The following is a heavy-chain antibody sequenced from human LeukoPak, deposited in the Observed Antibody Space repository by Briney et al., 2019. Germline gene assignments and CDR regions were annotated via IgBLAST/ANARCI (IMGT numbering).Heavy chain of an antibody. CDR3: ARRVDGFDY. Sequence: GESLKISCKGSGYTFINYWIGWVRHMPGKGLQWLGIIYPGDSDTKYSPSFQGQVTISADKSISTAYLQWSSLKASDTAMYYCARRVDGFDYWGQGTLVTVSS. V-gene: IGHV5-51*01. D-gene: IGHD4-17*01. J-gene: IGHJ4*02. CDR1: GYTFINYW. CDR2: IYPGDSDT.